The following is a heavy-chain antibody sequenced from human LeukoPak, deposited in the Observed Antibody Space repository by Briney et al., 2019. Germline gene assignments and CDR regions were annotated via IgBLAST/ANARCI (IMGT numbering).Heavy chain of an antibody. D-gene: IGHD1-1*01. J-gene: IGHJ4*02. V-gene: IGHV3-64D*06. CDR2: ISVNGDKT. Sequence: LTGGSLRLSCSASGFTFSGHFMHWVRQAPGKGLEYVSSISVNGDKTLYAESVKGRFTISRDNSKNTLYLQLSSLRLEDTAIYYCIKDPTGTWSFDHWGQGTLLTVSS. CDR3: IKDPTGTWSFDH. CDR1: GFTFSGHF.